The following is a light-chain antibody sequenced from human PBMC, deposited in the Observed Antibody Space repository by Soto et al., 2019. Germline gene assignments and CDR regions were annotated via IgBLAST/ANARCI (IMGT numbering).Light chain of an antibody. J-gene: IGKJ1*01. V-gene: IGKV3-15*01. CDR3: QQYGSSGT. CDR2: GAS. Sequence: EIVMTQSPASLSVSPGERATLSCRASQSVSGYLAWYQQKPGQAPRLLIYGASTRATGIPARFSGSGSGTDFTLTISRLEPEDFAVYYCQQYGSSGTFGQGTKVDIK. CDR1: QSVSGY.